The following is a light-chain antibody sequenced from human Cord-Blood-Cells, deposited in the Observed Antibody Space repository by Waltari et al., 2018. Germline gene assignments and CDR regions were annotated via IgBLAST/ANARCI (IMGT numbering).Light chain of an antibody. CDR3: QQYYSTPYT. J-gene: IGKJ2*01. V-gene: IGKV4-1*01. CDR2: WAS. Sequence: DIVMTQSPDSLAVSLGERATINCKSSQSVLYRSNNKDYVAWYQQKPGKPPKLLIYWASTLESVVPDRFSGSGSGTDFTLAISSPQAEYVAVYYCQQYYSTPYTFGQGTKLEIK. CDR1: QSVLYRSNNKDY.